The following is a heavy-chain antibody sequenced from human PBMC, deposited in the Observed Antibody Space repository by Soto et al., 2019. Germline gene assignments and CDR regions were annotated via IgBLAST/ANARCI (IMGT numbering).Heavy chain of an antibody. V-gene: IGHV1-18*01. D-gene: IGHD3-22*01. CDR2: ISAYNGNT. CDR3: ARGVVDYYDSSGYYVFDI. Sequence: ASVKVSCTASGYTFTSYGISWVRQAPGQGLEWMGWISAYNGNTNYAQKLQGRVTMTTDTSTSTAYMELRSLRSDDTAVYYCARGVVDYYDSSGYYVFDIWGQGTMVTVSS. J-gene: IGHJ3*02. CDR1: GYTFTSYG.